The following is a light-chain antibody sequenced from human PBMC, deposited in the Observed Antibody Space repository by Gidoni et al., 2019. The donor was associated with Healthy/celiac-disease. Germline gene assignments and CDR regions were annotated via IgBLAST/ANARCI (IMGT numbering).Light chain of an antibody. Sequence: DIQMTQYPSSLSAFVGDRVTITCRASQSISSYLNWYQQKPGKAPKRLIYAASSLQSGVPSRFSGSGSRTDFTITISSLQPEDVATDYCQQSYSTRYSFGQGTKLEIK. CDR3: QQSYSTRYS. CDR1: QSISSY. J-gene: IGKJ2*03. V-gene: IGKV1-39*01. CDR2: AAS.